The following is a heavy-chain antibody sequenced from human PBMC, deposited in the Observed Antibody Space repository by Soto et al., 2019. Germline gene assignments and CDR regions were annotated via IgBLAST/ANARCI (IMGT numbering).Heavy chain of an antibody. D-gene: IGHD6-13*01. CDR3: ARDRYSSSPAGDY. V-gene: IGHV3-21*01. CDR2: ISSSSSYI. Sequence: GPLRLSCAASGFTFSSYSMNWVRQAPGKGLEWVSSISSSSSYIYYADSVKGRFTISRDNAKNSLYLQMNSLRAEDTAVYYCARDRYSSSPAGDYWGQGTLVTVSS. J-gene: IGHJ4*02. CDR1: GFTFSSYS.